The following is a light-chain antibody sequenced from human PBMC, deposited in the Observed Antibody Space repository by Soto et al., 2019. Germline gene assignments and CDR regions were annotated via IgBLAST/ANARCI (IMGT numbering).Light chain of an antibody. CDR3: CSNAGSSNYV. J-gene: IGLJ1*01. CDR2: DVS. CDR1: SSDVGGYNY. Sequence: QAVLPQPRSVSGSPGQSVTISCTGTSSDVGGYNYVPWYQQHPGKAPKLMIYDVSKRPSGVPDRFSGSKSGNTASLTISGLQAEDEADYYCCSNAGSSNYVFGIGNKVTVL. V-gene: IGLV2-11*01.